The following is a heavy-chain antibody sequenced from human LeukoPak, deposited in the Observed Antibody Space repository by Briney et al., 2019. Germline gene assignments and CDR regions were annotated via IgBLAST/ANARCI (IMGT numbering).Heavy chain of an antibody. D-gene: IGHD3-22*01. CDR3: ARNYYDNTGYYRDAFDV. CDR1: GLPIADFA. V-gene: IGHV3-43*02. J-gene: IGHJ3*01. CDR2: ISGDGVST. Sequence: SGGSLRLSCVASGLPIADFAMHWVRQAPGKGLEWVSLISGDGVSTFYADSVKGRFSISRDNAKNSLFLQMNSLRAEDTAVYYCARNYYDNTGYYRDAFDVWGQGTMVTVSS.